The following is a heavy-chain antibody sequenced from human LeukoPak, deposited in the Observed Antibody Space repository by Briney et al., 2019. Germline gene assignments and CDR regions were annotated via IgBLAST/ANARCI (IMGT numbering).Heavy chain of an antibody. CDR1: GFTFSSYE. CDR2: ITSGGGATR. J-gene: IGHJ6*02. CDR3: ARIGTPTREPAGLGL. D-gene: IGHD1-14*01. Sequence: GGSLRLSCAASGFTFSSYEMNWVRQAPGKGLEWVSSITSGGGATRFYSDSVKGRFTIFRDNAKDSLFLQMNSRRAEDTAVYYCARIGTPTREPAGLGLWGQGTRVTVSS. V-gene: IGHV3-48*03.